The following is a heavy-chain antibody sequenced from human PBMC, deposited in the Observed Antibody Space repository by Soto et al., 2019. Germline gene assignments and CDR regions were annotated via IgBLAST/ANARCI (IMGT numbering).Heavy chain of an antibody. CDR1: GGSISSYY. J-gene: IGHJ3*02. Sequence: QVQLQQSGPGLVKPSETLSLTCTVSGGSISSYYWSWIRQPPGNRLEWIGYIYTGSTNYNPSLKSRVTISVDTYKNHFSLKLSSVTAADTAVYYCARNHAFDIWGQGTMGTVSS. CDR3: ARNHAFDI. CDR2: IYTGST. V-gene: IGHV4-59*01.